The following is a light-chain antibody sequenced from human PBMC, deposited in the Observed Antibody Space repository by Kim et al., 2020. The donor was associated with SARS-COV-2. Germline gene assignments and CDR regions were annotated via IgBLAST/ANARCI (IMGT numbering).Light chain of an antibody. J-gene: IGKJ5*01. V-gene: IGKV1-39*01. CDR3: QQSYDVPIT. CDR1: QSISTY. Sequence: ASVGDIVTITCRASQSISTYLHWYQQKPGKVPKLLINTASSLQSGVSSRFSGSGSGTDFTLTISSLQPEDFATYYCQQSYDVPITFGQGTRLEIK. CDR2: TAS.